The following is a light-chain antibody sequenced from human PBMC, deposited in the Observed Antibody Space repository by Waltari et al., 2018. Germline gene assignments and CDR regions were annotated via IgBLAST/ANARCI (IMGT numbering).Light chain of an antibody. CDR1: QERSKF. CDR3: LQYNNPPLT. CDR2: NAS. J-gene: IGKJ3*01. Sequence: DIQVTQSPSSLSASVGDRVTITCQPSQERSKFLNWYQQKPAKAPKLLTYNASKSKTEAPSRCSGSGSETDFTITSSNLQPKDTATYYWLQYNNPPLTFGPGTKVDI. V-gene: IGKV1-33*01.